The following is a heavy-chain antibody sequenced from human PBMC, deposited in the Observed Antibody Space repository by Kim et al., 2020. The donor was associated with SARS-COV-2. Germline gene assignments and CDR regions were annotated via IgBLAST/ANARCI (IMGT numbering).Heavy chain of an antibody. CDR2: ISYNVI. J-gene: IGHJ4*01. Sequence: GGSLRLSCVVSGLTFSDHSMNWVRQAPGKGPEWLSYISYNVITYAESVRGRFTISRDYAKNSLFLQMDSLRDDDTAVYYCARDRDWAFDYWGRGVHVTVSS. CDR1: GLTFSDHS. CDR3: ARDRDWAFDY. D-gene: IGHD3-9*01. V-gene: IGHV3-48*02.